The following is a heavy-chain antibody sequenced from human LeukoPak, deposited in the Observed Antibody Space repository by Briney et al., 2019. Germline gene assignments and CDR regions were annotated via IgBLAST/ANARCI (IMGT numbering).Heavy chain of an antibody. CDR2: IYDSESTNYNHSL. CDR1: GGSISSFY. CDR3: ARGPGNSYYPYYYMDV. D-gene: IGHD5-18*01. V-gene: IGHV4-59*13. J-gene: IGHJ6*03. Sequence: PSETLSLTCTVSGGSISSFYWSWIRQPPGKGPDWIGYIYDSESTNYNHSLNYNPSLKSRVTISIDTSKNQFSLNLSSVTAADTAVYYCARGPGNSYYPYYYMDVWGKGTTVTVSS.